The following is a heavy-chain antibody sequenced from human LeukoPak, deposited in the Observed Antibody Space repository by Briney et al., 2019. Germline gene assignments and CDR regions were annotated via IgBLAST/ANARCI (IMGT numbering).Heavy chain of an antibody. CDR2: FDPEDGET. CDR3: ATVPGYSSSWYS. CDR1: GYTLTELS. J-gene: IGHJ4*02. Sequence: ASVKVSCKVSGYTLTELSMHWVRQAPGKGLEWMGGFDPEDGETIYAQKFQGRVTMTEDTSTDTAYMELSSLRSEDTAVYYCATVPGYSSSWYSWGQGTLVTVSS. V-gene: IGHV1-24*01. D-gene: IGHD6-13*01.